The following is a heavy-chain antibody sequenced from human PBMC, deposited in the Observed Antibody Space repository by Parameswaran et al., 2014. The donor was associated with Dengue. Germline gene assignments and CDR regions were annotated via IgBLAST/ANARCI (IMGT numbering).Heavy chain of an antibody. D-gene: IGHD2-21*02. V-gene: IGHV4-34*01. CDR2: INHSGST. J-gene: IGHJ4*02. CDR3: ARDGAAEEETYCGGDCYSSLGSDRFDY. Sequence: WIRQPPGKGLEWIGEINHSGSTNYNPSLKSQVTISVDTSKNQFSLKLSSVTAADTAVYYCARDGAAEEETYCGGDCYSSLGSDRFDYWGQGTLVTVSS.